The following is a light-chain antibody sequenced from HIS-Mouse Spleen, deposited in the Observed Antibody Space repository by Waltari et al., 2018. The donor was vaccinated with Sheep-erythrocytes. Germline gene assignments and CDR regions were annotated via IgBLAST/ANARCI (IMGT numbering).Light chain of an antibody. V-gene: IGKV1D-13*01. CDR2: DAS. J-gene: IGKJ1*01. CDR3: QQFNNYPRT. Sequence: AIQLTQSPSSLSASVGDRVTITCRVSQGISSALAWYQQKPGKAPKLLIYDASSWESGVPARFSGSGTGTDFALTNSSLQHEDFATYYCQQFNNYPRTFGQGTKVEIK. CDR1: QGISSA.